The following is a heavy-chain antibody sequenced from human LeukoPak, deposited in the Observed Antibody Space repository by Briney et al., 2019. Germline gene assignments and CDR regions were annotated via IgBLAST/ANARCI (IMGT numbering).Heavy chain of an antibody. CDR2: IKYDGSHK. CDR3: ASSHDSSGND. V-gene: IGHV3-7*01. CDR1: GFSFSSYW. Sequence: GSLRLSCVASGFSFSSYWMAWVRQAPGKGLEWVANIKYDGSHKYYVDSVKGRFTISRDNAKNSVYLQMNSLRVDDTAVYFCASSHDSSGNDWGQGTMVTVSS. D-gene: IGHD3-22*01. J-gene: IGHJ4*02.